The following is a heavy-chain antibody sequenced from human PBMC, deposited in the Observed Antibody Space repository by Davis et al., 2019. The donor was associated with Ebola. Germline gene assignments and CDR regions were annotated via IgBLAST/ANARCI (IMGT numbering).Heavy chain of an antibody. CDR3: ARDNLYCSSTSCSSNWFDP. CDR2: ISAYNGNT. D-gene: IGHD2-2*01. CDR1: GYTFTSYG. V-gene: IGHV1-18*01. J-gene: IGHJ5*02. Sequence: AASVKVSCKASGYTFTSYGISWVRQAPGQGLEWMGWISAYNGNTNYAQKFQGRVTITADEFTNTAYMELGSLRSEDTAVYYCARDNLYCSSTSCSSNWFDPWGQGTLVTVSS.